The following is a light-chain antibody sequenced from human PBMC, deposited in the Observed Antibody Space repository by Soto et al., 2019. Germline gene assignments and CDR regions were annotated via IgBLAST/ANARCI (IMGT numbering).Light chain of an antibody. Sequence: DLQMPQCPSTLSGSPGSRVPITGRASQTISSWLAWYQQKPGKAPKLLIYKASTLKSGVPSRFSGSGSGTEFTLTISRLQPDDFATYYCQHSNSYSEAFGQGTKLEIK. V-gene: IGKV1-5*03. CDR1: QTISSW. CDR3: QHSNSYSEA. CDR2: KAS. J-gene: IGKJ1*01.